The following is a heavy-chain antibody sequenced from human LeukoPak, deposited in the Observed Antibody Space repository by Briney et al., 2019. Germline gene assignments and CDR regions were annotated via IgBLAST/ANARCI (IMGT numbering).Heavy chain of an antibody. CDR2: VDPEDGET. D-gene: IGHD3-16*02. CDR3: ATEQVITFGGVIATNNWFDP. J-gene: IGHJ5*02. V-gene: IGHV1-69-2*01. CDR1: GYTFTDYY. Sequence: ATAKISCKASGYTFTDYYMHWVQQAPGKGLEWMGRVDPEDGETIYAEKFQGRVTITADTSTDTAYMELSSLRSEDTAVYYCATEQVITFGGVIATNNWFDPWGQGTLVTVSS.